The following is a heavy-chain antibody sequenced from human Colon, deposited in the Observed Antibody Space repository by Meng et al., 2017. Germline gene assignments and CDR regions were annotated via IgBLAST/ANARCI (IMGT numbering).Heavy chain of an antibody. V-gene: IGHV3-21*06. CDR1: GFTFSSYS. D-gene: IGHD2-15*01. CDR3: TRVACGGGSGQLYDN. Sequence: GASLKISRAASGFTFSSYSMNWVRQAPGKGLEWVSSISNKSTYIYYADSVKGRFTISRDNAKNSLYLQMSSLRAEDTAVYYCTRVACGGGSGQLYDNWGQGTPVTVSS. J-gene: IGHJ4*02. CDR2: ISNKSTYI.